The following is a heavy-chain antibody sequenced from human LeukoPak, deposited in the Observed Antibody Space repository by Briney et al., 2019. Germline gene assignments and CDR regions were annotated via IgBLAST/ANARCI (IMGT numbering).Heavy chain of an antibody. CDR2: IYYGEDT. CDR1: GGSISSGPYY. J-gene: IGHJ4*02. Sequence: PSETLSLTCTVSGGSISSGPYYWGWIRQPPGKGLEWIGNIYYGEDTYYNPSLKSRVTISIDTSKNQFYLKLSSLTAADTAVYFCARRDDSSGYHKIFDYWGPGTLVTVSS. CDR3: ARRDDSSGYHKIFDY. V-gene: IGHV4-39*01. D-gene: IGHD3-22*01.